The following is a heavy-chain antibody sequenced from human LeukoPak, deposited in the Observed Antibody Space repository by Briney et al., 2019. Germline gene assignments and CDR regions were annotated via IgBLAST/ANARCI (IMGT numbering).Heavy chain of an antibody. D-gene: IGHD6-25*01. V-gene: IGHV4-59*01. CDR3: ARAPDSLGYSSGQNWFDP. Sequence: PSETLSLTCTVSGGSISSYYWSWIRQPPGKGLEWIGYIYYSGSTNYNPSLKSRVTISVDTSKDQFSLKLSSVTAADTAVYYCARAPDSLGYSSGQNWFDPWGQGTLVTVSS. CDR1: GGSISSYY. J-gene: IGHJ5*02. CDR2: IYYSGST.